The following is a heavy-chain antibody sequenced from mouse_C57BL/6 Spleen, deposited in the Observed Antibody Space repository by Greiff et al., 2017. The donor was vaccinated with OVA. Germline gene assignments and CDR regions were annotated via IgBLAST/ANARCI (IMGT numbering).Heavy chain of an antibody. D-gene: IGHD2-14*01. Sequence: QVQLQQPGAELVKPGASVKMSCKASGYTFTSYWITWVKQRPGQGLEWIGDIYPGCGSTNYNEQFKSKATLTVDTSSSTAYMQLSSLTSEDSAVYYGAREGTMAPYAMDYWGQGTSVTVSS. CDR2: IYPGCGST. CDR1: GYTFTSYW. V-gene: IGHV1-55*01. J-gene: IGHJ4*01. CDR3: AREGTMAPYAMDY.